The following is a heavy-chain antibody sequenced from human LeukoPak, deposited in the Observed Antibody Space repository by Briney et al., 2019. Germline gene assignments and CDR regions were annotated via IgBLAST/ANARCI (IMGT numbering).Heavy chain of an antibody. J-gene: IGHJ4*02. CDR1: GGSFSGYY. D-gene: IGHD6-13*01. Sequence: PSETLSLTCAVYGGSFSGYYWSWIRQPPGKGLEWIGEINHSGSTNYNPSLKSRVTISVDTSKNQFSLKLSSVTAADTAVYYCARLQGSSWYGGDYWGQGTLVTVSS. CDR3: ARLQGSSWYGGDY. V-gene: IGHV4-34*01. CDR2: INHSGST.